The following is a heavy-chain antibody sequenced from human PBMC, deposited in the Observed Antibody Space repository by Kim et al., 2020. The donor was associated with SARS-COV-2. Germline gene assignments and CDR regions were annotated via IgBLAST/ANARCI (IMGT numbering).Heavy chain of an antibody. Sequence: SETLSLTCTVSGYSISSGYYWGWIRQPPGKGLEWIGSIYHSGSTYYNPSLKSRVTISVDTSKNQFSLKLSSVTAADTAVYYCARDVDDSSGYLGEVDYWG. J-gene: IGHJ4*01. D-gene: IGHD3-22*01. CDR2: IYHSGST. V-gene: IGHV4-38-2*02. CDR3: ARDVDDSSGYLGEVDY. CDR1: GYSISSGYY.